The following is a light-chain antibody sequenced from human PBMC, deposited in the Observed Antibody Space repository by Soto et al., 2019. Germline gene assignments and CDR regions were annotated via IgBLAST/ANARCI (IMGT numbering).Light chain of an antibody. Sequence: ELGWTQAPGTLSLSPGERVTLSCRASQIVSSNYLAWYQQKTGQSPRLLIYGASSRATGIPDRFSASGSGTDFTLTISRLETEDFAVYYCQQFEYLITFGQGTRLEIK. CDR1: QIVSSNY. CDR3: QQFEYLIT. J-gene: IGKJ5*01. CDR2: GAS. V-gene: IGKV3-20*01.